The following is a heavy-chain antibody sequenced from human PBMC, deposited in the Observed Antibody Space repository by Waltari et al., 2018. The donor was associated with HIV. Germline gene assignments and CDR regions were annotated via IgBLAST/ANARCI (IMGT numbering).Heavy chain of an antibody. Sequence: QEQLVQSGAEVKKPGSSVKVSCKASGGNFNSYAISWVRQAPGQGLEWMGGFVPMFGTANYAQKFQGRVTINADEATSTAYMELSSLRSEDTAVYYCARAGNTMIRVVPYAMDVWGQGTTVTVS. CDR3: ARAGNTMIRVVPYAMDV. CDR1: GGNFNSYA. CDR2: FVPMFGTA. V-gene: IGHV1-69*01. J-gene: IGHJ6*02. D-gene: IGHD3-22*01.